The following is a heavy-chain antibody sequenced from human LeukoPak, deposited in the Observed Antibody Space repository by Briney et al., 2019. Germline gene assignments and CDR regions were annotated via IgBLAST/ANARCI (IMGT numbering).Heavy chain of an antibody. V-gene: IGHV3-21*01. J-gene: IGHJ4*02. Sequence: GGSLRLSCAASGFTFDDYAMSWVRQAPGKGLEWVSSISTSSSYIYYADSVKGRFTISRDNAKDSLYLQMNSLRAEDTAVYYCARGRWSFDYWGQGTLVTVSS. CDR1: GFTFDDYA. CDR3: ARGRWSFDY. CDR2: ISTSSSYI. D-gene: IGHD5-24*01.